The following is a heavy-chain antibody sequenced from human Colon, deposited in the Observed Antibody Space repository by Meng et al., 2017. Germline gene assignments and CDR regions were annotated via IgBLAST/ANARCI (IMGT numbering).Heavy chain of an antibody. J-gene: IGHJ4*02. CDR1: GGSIKSGGYH. V-gene: IGHV4-31*02. Sequence: QVHLHESGPGLVRPSDDRSLVLLVSGGSIKSGGYHWSWVRQHPGKGLEYIGFMSDSGTTDYNPSLRSRVSISEIGSSKNQFSLTLRSVTAADTATYFCARDTLYGTDYWGQGVLVTVSS. CDR3: ARDTLYGTDY. D-gene: IGHD4-17*01. CDR2: MSDSGTT.